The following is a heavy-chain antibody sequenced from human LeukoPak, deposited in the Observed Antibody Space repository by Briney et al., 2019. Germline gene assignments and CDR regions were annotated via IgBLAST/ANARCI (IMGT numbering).Heavy chain of an antibody. Sequence: GGSLRLSCAASGFTFSSYWMHWVRQAPGKGLVWVSRIYIDGSSTSYADSVRGRFTISRDNTKNTLYLQMNSLRVEDTAVYYCARGYCSGGRCYYYYYYMDVWGKGTTVTVSS. D-gene: IGHD2-15*01. J-gene: IGHJ6*03. CDR3: ARGYCSGGRCYYYYYYMDV. V-gene: IGHV3-74*01. CDR1: GFTFSSYW. CDR2: IYIDGSST.